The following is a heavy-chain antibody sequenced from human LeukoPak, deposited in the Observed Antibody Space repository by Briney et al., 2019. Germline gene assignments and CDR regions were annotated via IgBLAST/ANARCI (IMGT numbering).Heavy chain of an antibody. CDR1: GGSFSGYY. CDR2: INHSGST. J-gene: IGHJ3*02. V-gene: IGHV4-34*01. Sequence: SETLSLTCAVYGGSFSGYYWSWIRQPPGKGLEWIGEINHSGSTNYNPSLKSRVTISVDTSKNQFSLKLSSVTAADTAVYYCARAPVVVINDAFDIWGQGTMVTVSS. D-gene: IGHD3-22*01. CDR3: ARAPVVVINDAFDI.